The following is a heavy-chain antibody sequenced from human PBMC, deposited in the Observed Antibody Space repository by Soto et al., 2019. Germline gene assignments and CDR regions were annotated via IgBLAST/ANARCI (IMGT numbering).Heavy chain of an antibody. CDR2: IYHSGST. CDR1: GGSISSGGYS. D-gene: IGHD1-26*01. CDR3: SCVFSGSYSDF. V-gene: IGHV4-30-2*01. J-gene: IGHJ4*02. Sequence: PSETLSLTCAVSGGSISSGGYSWSWIRQPPGKGLEWIGYIYHSGSTYYNPSLKSRVTISVDRSKNQFSLKLSSVTAADTAVYYCSCVFSGSYSDFWGKGTLVPVSA.